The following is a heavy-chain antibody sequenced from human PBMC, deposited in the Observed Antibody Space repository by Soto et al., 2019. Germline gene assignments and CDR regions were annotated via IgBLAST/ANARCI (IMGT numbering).Heavy chain of an antibody. CDR2: IYYSGST. J-gene: IGHJ5*02. Sequence: SETLSLTCTVSGGSISSYYWSWIRQPPGKGLEWIGYIYYSGSTNYNPSLKSRVTISVDTSKNQFSLKLSSVTAADTAVYYCARGERSLQFPWFDPWGPGTLVTVSS. CDR1: GGSISSYY. V-gene: IGHV4-59*01. CDR3: ARGERSLQFPWFDP. D-gene: IGHD5-12*01.